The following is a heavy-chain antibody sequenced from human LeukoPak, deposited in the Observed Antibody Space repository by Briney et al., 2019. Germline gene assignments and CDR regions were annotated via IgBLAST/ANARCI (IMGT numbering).Heavy chain of an antibody. V-gene: IGHV4-39*01. CDR1: GGSINSREYH. D-gene: IGHD3-3*01. Sequence: PSETLSLTCAVSGGSINSREYHWGWIRQPPGKGLEWIGSIYYSGSTYYNPSLRSRVTISAETSKNQVSLKLTSVTAADTAMYYCARHILRRHLVHIWFDPWGQGTLVTVSS. CDR2: IYYSGST. CDR3: ARHILRRHLVHIWFDP. J-gene: IGHJ5*02.